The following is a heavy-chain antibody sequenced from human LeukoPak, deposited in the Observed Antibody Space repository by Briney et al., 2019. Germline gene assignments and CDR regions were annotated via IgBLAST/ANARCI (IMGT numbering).Heavy chain of an antibody. Sequence: PSETLSLTCTVSGGSVSSTSYYWGWIRQPPGEGLEWIGSIYYNGNTHHNPSIRSRVSISLDKSKNQFSLKLSSVTAADTAVYSCARLYSSGWFDYWGQGTLVTVSS. CDR3: ARLYSSGWFDY. V-gene: IGHV4-39*01. J-gene: IGHJ5*01. CDR1: GGSVSSTSYY. CDR2: IYYNGNT. D-gene: IGHD3-22*01.